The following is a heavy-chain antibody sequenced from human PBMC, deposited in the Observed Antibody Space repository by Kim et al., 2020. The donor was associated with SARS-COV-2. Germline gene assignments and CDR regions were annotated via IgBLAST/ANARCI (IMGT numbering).Heavy chain of an antibody. CDR3: ARDVSPYGSGDC. J-gene: IGHJ4*02. D-gene: IGHD3-10*01. CDR1: GGSISSSSYY. CDR2: IYYSGST. Sequence: SETLSLTCTVSGGSISSSSYYWGWIRQPPGKGLEWIGSIYYSGSTYYNPSLKSRVTISVDTSKNQFSLKLSSVTAADTAVYYCARDVSPYGSGDCWGQGT. V-gene: IGHV4-39*07.